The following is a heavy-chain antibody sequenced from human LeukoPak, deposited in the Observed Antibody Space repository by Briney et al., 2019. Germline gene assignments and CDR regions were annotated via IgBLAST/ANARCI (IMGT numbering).Heavy chain of an antibody. Sequence: SETLSLTCTVSGGSISSSSYYWGWIRQPPGKGLEWFGSIYYSGSTYYNPSLKSRVTISVDTSKNQFSLKLSSVTAADTAVYYCASPYDSGYDPYYFDYWGQGTLVTVSS. CDR2: IYYSGST. D-gene: IGHD5-12*01. V-gene: IGHV4-39*07. J-gene: IGHJ4*02. CDR1: GGSISSSSYY. CDR3: ASPYDSGYDPYYFDY.